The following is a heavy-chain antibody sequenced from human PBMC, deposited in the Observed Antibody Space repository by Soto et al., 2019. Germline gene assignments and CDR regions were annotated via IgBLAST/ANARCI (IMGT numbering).Heavy chain of an antibody. Sequence: KASETLSLTCTVSGGSISSGDYYWSWIRQPPGKGLEWIGYIYYSGSTYYNPSLKSRVTISVDTSKNQFSLKLSSVTAADTAVYYCARAGITMVRGVIRDYYGMDVWGQGTTVTVSS. D-gene: IGHD3-10*01. J-gene: IGHJ6*02. CDR3: ARAGITMVRGVIRDYYGMDV. CDR1: GGSISSGDYY. CDR2: IYYSGST. V-gene: IGHV4-30-4*01.